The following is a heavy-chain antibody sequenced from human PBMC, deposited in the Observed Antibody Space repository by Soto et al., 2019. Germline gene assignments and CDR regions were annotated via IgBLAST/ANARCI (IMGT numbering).Heavy chain of an antibody. CDR1: GYTFTSYY. D-gene: IGHD3-10*01. Sequence: ASVKVSCKASGYTFTSYYMHWVRQAPGQGLEWMGIINPSGGSTSYAQKFQGRVTMTRDTSTSTVYMELSSLRSEDTAVYYCARGLGERFGELYWYFDLWGRGTLVTVSS. V-gene: IGHV1-46*03. CDR2: INPSGGST. CDR3: ARGLGERFGELYWYFDL. J-gene: IGHJ2*01.